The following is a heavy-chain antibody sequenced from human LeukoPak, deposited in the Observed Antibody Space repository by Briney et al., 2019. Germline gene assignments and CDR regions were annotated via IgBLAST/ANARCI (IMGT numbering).Heavy chain of an antibody. CDR1: GFTVSSNY. V-gene: IGHV3-66*01. D-gene: IGHD3-10*01. Sequence: GALRLSCAASGFTVSSNYMSWVRQAPGKGLEWVSVIYSGGSTYYADSVKGRFTISRDNSKNTLYLQMNSLRAEDTAVYYCARENTMVRGVIPYWFDPWGQGTLVTVSS. CDR3: ARENTMVRGVIPYWFDP. CDR2: IYSGGST. J-gene: IGHJ5*02.